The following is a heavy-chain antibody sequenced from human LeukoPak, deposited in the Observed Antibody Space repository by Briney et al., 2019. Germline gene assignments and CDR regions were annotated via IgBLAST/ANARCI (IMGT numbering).Heavy chain of an antibody. Sequence: GGSLRLSCAASGFIFSSYGINWVRQAPGKGLEWVAFIRYDGSNKYYADSVKGRFTISRDNAKNSLYLQMNSLRAEDTAVYYCARDRTLEAIDYWGQGTLVTVSS. CDR1: GFIFSSYG. D-gene: IGHD1-14*01. J-gene: IGHJ4*02. CDR2: IRYDGSNK. CDR3: ARDRTLEAIDY. V-gene: IGHV3-30*02.